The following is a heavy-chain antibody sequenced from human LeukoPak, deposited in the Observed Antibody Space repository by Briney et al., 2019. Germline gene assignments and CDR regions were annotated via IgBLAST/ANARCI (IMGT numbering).Heavy chain of an antibody. CDR2: IYYSGST. CDR1: GGSISSSSYY. J-gene: IGHJ4*02. V-gene: IGHV4-39*01. CDR3: ARGGVAIPPGSDFDY. Sequence: SETLSLTCTVSGGSISSSSYYWGWIRQPPGKGLEWIGSIYYSGSTYYNPSLKSRVTISVDTSKNQFSLKLSSVTAADTAVYYCARGGVAIPPGSDFDYWGQGTLVTVSS. D-gene: IGHD3-3*01.